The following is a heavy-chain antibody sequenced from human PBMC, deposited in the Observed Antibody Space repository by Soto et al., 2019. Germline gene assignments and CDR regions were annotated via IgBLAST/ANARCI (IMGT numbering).Heavy chain of an antibody. CDR2: ISSSSSYI. Sequence: GGSLRLSCAASGFTFSSYSMNWVRQAPGKGLGWVSSISSSSSYIYYADSVKGRFTISRDNAKNSLYLQMNSLRAEDTAVYYCARPGDYDFWSGYLWGQGTQVTVSS. CDR3: ARPGDYDFWSGYL. J-gene: IGHJ4*02. V-gene: IGHV3-21*01. D-gene: IGHD3-3*01. CDR1: GFTFSSYS.